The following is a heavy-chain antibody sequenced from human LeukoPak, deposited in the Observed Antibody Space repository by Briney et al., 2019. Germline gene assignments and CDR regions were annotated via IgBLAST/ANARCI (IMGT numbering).Heavy chain of an antibody. J-gene: IGHJ4*02. CDR3: ARGGLWFGEYDFDY. Sequence: ASVKVSCKASGYTFTSYAMNWVRQAPGQGLEWMGWINTNTGNPTYAQGFTGRFVFSLDTSVSTAYLQISSLKTEDTAVYYCARGGLWFGEYDFDYWGQGTLVTVSS. CDR2: INTNTGNP. CDR1: GYTFTSYA. D-gene: IGHD3-10*01. V-gene: IGHV7-4-1*02.